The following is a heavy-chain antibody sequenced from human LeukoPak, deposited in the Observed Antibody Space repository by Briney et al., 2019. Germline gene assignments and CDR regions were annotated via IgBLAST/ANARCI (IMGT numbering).Heavy chain of an antibody. CDR1: GGSISSYY. CDR2: IYTSGST. D-gene: IGHD2-2*01. J-gene: IGHJ3*02. Sequence: SETLSLACTVSGGSISSYYWSWIRQPAGKGLEWIGRIYTSGSTNYNPSLKSRVTMSVDTSKNQFSLKLSSVTAADTAVYYCAREEPHIVVVPAATPNAFDIWGQGTMVTVSS. V-gene: IGHV4-4*07. CDR3: AREEPHIVVVPAATPNAFDI.